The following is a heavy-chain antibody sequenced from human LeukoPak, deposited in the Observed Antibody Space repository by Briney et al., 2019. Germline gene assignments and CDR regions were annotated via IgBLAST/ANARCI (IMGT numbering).Heavy chain of an antibody. CDR2: ISGRGGST. Sequence: PGGSLRLSCAVSGFTFSSYAMSWVRQAPGKGLEWVSAISGRGGSTYYADSVKGRFTISRDNSKNRLYLQMNSLRAEDTAVYYCAKDLDGHNNWGQGTLVTVSS. J-gene: IGHJ4*02. D-gene: IGHD5-24*01. CDR1: GFTFSSYA. CDR3: AKDLDGHNN. V-gene: IGHV3-23*01.